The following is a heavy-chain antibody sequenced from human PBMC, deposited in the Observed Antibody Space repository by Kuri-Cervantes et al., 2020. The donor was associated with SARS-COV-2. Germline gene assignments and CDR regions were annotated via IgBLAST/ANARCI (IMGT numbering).Heavy chain of an antibody. D-gene: IGHD2-15*01. V-gene: IGHV3-49*04. CDR2: IRSKAYGGTT. Sequence: GESLKISCTASGFTFGDYAMSWVRQAPGKGLEWVGFIRSKAYGGTTEYAASVKGRFTISRDDSKSIAYLQMNSLKTEDTAVYYCTRDQILVAATFYYYYYYMDVWGKGTTVTVSS. CDR3: TRDQILVAATFYYYYYYMDV. CDR1: GFTFGDYA. J-gene: IGHJ6*03.